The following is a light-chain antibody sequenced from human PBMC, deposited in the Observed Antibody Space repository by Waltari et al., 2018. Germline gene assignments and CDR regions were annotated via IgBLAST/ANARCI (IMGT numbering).Light chain of an antibody. CDR1: HGISTN. V-gene: IGKV3-15*01. CDR3: QQYNNWPPLT. Sequence: EVMMTQYPATLSVSPGGGATLSCRASHGISTNLAWYQQKPGQAPRLLIYTASTRAAGVPARFSGSGSGTEFTLTISSLQSEDSAVYYCQQYNNWPPLTFGGGTKVEI. J-gene: IGKJ4*01. CDR2: TAS.